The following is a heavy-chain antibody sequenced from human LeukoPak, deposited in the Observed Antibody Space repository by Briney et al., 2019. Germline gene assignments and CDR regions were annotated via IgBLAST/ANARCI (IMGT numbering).Heavy chain of an antibody. CDR1: GYTFTSYG. V-gene: IGHV1-18*01. J-gene: IGHJ5*02. CDR2: ISAYNGNT. D-gene: IGHD2-2*01. CDR3: ARDRTDIVVVPAAPMGWFDP. Sequence: SVKVSFKASGYTFTSYGISWVRQAPGQGLEWMVWISAYNGNTNYAQKLQGRVTMTTDTSTSTAYMELRNLRSDDTAVYYCARDRTDIVVVPAAPMGWFDPWGQGTLVTVSS.